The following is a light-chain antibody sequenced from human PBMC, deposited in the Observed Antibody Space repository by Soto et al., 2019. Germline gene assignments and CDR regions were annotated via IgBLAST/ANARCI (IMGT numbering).Light chain of an antibody. V-gene: IGLV2-8*01. Sequence: QSVLTQPASVPGSPGQSITISCTGTSSDVGGYNYVSWYQQHPGKAPKLMIYEVSERPSGVPDRFSGSKSSNTASLTVSGLQAEDEADYYCSSYAGSNNFVFGTGTKVTVL. CDR3: SSYAGSNNFV. CDR1: SSDVGGYNY. J-gene: IGLJ1*01. CDR2: EVS.